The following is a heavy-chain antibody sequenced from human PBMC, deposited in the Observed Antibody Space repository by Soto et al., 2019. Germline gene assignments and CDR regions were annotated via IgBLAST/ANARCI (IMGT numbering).Heavy chain of an antibody. V-gene: IGHV1-18*01. CDR3: ALIITMVRGVIITTDAFDI. CDR2: ISAYNGNT. D-gene: IGHD3-10*01. J-gene: IGHJ3*02. Sequence: ASVKVSCKASGYTFTSYGISWVRQAPGQGLEWMGWISAYNGNTNYAQKLQGRVTMTTDTSTSTAYMELRSLRSDDTAVYYCALIITMVRGVIITTDAFDIWGQGTMVTVS. CDR1: GYTFTSYG.